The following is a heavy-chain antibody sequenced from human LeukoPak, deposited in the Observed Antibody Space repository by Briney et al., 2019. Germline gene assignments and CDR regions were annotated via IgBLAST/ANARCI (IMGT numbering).Heavy chain of an antibody. CDR2: IKQDGSEK. CDR3: AREETYGSGSYGPWRALDY. D-gene: IGHD3-10*01. CDR1: GFTFSSYW. Sequence: GGSLRLSCAASGFTFSSYWMSWVRQAPGKGLEWVANIKQDGSEKYYVDSVRGRFTISRDNAKNSLYLQMNSLRAEDTAVYYCAREETYGSGSYGPWRALDYWGQGTLVTVSS. V-gene: IGHV3-7*03. J-gene: IGHJ4*02.